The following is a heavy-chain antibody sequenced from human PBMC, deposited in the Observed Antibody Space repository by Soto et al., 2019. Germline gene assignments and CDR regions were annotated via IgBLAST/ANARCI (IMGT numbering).Heavy chain of an antibody. D-gene: IGHD3-9*01. V-gene: IGHV1-69*02. CDR3: ARKLWNILTGSFDY. Sequence: GASVKVSCKDSVGTFNSYSSIWVRQDPGQGLEWMGRIIPILGIANYAQKFQGRVTITADKSTSTAYMELSSLRSEDTAVYYCARKLWNILTGSFDYWGQGTLVTVSS. CDR2: IIPILGIA. J-gene: IGHJ4*02. CDR1: VGTFNSYS.